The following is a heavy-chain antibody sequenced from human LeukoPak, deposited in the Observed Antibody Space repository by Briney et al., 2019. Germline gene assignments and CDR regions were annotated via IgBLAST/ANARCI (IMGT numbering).Heavy chain of an antibody. CDR3: ARSPLYYDSSGYPHGYYGMDV. CDR1: GYSFTSYW. D-gene: IGHD3-22*01. CDR2: IYPGDSDT. J-gene: IGHJ6*02. V-gene: IGHV5-51*01. Sequence: GESLQISCKGSGYSFTSYWIGWVRQMPGKGLEWMGIIYPGDSDTRYSPSFQGQVTISADKSISTAYLQWSSLKASDTAMYYCARSPLYYDSSGYPHGYYGMDVWGQGTTVTVSS.